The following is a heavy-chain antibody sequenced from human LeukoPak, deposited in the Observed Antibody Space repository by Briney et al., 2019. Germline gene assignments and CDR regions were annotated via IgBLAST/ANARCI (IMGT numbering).Heavy chain of an antibody. CDR2: ISGSGGST. J-gene: IGHJ4*02. CDR1: GFTFSSYA. D-gene: IGHD6-19*01. Sequence: GGSLRLSCAASGFTFSSYAMSWVRQAPGKGLEWVSAISGSGGSTYYADSVKGRFTISRDNSKNTLYLQMNSLRAEDTAIYYCAKGPHIAVAATFFDYWGQGTLVIVSS. CDR3: AKGPHIAVAATFFDY. V-gene: IGHV3-23*01.